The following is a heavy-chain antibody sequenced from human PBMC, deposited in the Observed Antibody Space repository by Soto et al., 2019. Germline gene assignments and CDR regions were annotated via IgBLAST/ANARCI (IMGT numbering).Heavy chain of an antibody. CDR2: INHSVST. D-gene: IGHD5-12*01. J-gene: IGHJ4*02. Sequence: SETLSLTCAVYGESFSGYYWSWIRQPPGKGLEWIGEINHSVSTNYNPSLKSRVTISVDTSKNQFSLKLSSVTAADTAVYYCARGVGYSGYDTDYWGQGTLVTVS. V-gene: IGHV4-34*01. CDR3: ARGVGYSGYDTDY. CDR1: GESFSGYY.